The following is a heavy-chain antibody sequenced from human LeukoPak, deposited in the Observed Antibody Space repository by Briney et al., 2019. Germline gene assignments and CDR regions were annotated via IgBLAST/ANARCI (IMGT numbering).Heavy chain of an antibody. Sequence: GGSLRLSCAASGFTFSSYVMHWVRQAPGKGLEWVAVISFDGIIEYYADSVKGRFTISRDNAQNTLYLQLNSLRAEDTAVYYCAVGGYHYSYYRSDVWGQGTTVVVSS. D-gene: IGHD5-12*01. CDR1: GFTFSSYV. V-gene: IGHV3-30-3*01. CDR3: AVGGYHYSYYRSDV. J-gene: IGHJ6*02. CDR2: ISFDGIIE.